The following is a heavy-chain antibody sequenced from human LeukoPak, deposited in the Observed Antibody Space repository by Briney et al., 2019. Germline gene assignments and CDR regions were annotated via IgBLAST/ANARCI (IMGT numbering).Heavy chain of an antibody. CDR3: ARDPQYYYDSSGYYYADYFDY. D-gene: IGHD3-22*01. V-gene: IGHV1-18*01. Sequence: ASVTVSFTSSVYRFTIYGISWVRQAPGQGLGWMGWISAYNGNTNCAQKLQGRVTMPTDTSTSTAYMELRSLRSDDTAVYYCARDPQYYYDSSGYYYADYFDYWGQGTLVTVSS. CDR1: VYRFTIYG. CDR2: ISAYNGNT. J-gene: IGHJ4*02.